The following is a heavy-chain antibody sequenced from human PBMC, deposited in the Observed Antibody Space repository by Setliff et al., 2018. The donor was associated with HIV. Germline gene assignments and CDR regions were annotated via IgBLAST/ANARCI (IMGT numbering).Heavy chain of an antibody. CDR1: GGSISSSDYY. CDR3: ARVIQSSSFPFEC. Sequence: PSETLSLTCTVSGGSISSSDYYWSWIRQPPGKGLEWIGNFFYSGSTYYNPSLKTRVTISVDTSKNLFSMKLTSVTAADTAIYYCARVIQSSSFPFECWGQGALVTVSS. J-gene: IGHJ4*02. CDR2: FFYSGST. V-gene: IGHV4-39*07. D-gene: IGHD3-22*01.